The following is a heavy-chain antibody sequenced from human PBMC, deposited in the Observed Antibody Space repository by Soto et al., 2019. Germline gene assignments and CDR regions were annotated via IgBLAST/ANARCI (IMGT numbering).Heavy chain of an antibody. J-gene: IGHJ4*02. D-gene: IGHD1-26*01. Sequence: QVQLVESGGGVVRPGMSLRLSCVASGFTFTSYGMHWVRQAPGKGLEWVAVIWYDGSNIYYAASVKGRFTISRDESKNTLYLQMDRLRAEDTAVYYCAREVGGHAGLHGRFDYWGQGTLVTVSS. CDR1: GFTFTSYG. V-gene: IGHV3-33*01. CDR3: AREVGGHAGLHGRFDY. CDR2: IWYDGSNI.